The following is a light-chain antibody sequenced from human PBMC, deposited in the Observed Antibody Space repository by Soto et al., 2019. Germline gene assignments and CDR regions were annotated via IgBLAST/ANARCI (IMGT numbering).Light chain of an antibody. CDR1: QSIDSW. CDR2: DAS. Sequence: DIQMTQSPSTLSASVGDRVTITCRASQSIDSWLAWYHQKPGKAPKLLIYDASSLESGVPSRFSGSGSGTEFTLTISSLQPDDFATYYCQQYNSYWTFGQGTKVEIK. J-gene: IGKJ1*01. CDR3: QQYNSYWT. V-gene: IGKV1-5*01.